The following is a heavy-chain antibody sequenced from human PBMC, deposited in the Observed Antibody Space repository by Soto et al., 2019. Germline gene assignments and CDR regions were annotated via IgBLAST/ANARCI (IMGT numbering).Heavy chain of an antibody. V-gene: IGHV3-33*01. CDR1: GFTFSSYG. CDR3: ARDGAPYYYDSSGYYGY. J-gene: IGHJ4*02. D-gene: IGHD3-22*01. Sequence: GGSLRLSCAASGFTFSSYGMHWVRQAPGKGLEWVAVIWYDGSNKYYAVSVKGRFTISRDNSKNTLYLQMNSLRAEDTAVYYCARDGAPYYYDSSGYYGYWGQGTLVTVSS. CDR2: IWYDGSNK.